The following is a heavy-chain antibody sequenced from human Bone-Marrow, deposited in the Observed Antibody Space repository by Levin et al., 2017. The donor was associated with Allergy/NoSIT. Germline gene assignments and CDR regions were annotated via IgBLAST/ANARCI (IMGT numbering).Heavy chain of an antibody. J-gene: IGHJ6*02. V-gene: IGHV3-48*03. CDR1: GFTFSSYE. CDR3: ARGGLSVTLYYYGMDV. Sequence: GESLKISCAASGFTFSSYEMNWVRQAPGKGLEWVSYISSSGSTIYYADSVKGRFTISRDNAKNSLYLQMNSLRAEDTAVYYCARGGLSVTLYYYGMDVWGQGTTVTVSS. CDR2: ISSSGSTI. D-gene: IGHD4-23*01.